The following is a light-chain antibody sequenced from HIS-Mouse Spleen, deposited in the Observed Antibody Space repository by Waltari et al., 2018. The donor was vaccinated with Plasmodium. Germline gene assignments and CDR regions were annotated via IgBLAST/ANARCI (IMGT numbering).Light chain of an antibody. J-gene: IGLJ1*01. CDR1: SSDVGGYNY. V-gene: IGLV2-14*03. Sequence: QSALPQPASVSGSPGQSLTISCTGTSSDVGGYNYVSWYQHPPGKAPKLMIYAVSNRPSGVSNRFSGSKSGNTASLTISGLQAEDEADYYCSSYTSSSTLNYVFGTGTKVTVL. CDR2: AVS. CDR3: SSYTSSSTLNYV.